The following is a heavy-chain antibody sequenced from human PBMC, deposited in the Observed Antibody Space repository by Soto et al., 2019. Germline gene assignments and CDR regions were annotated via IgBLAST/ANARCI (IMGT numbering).Heavy chain of an antibody. Sequence: QVQLVQSGTEVKRPGASVKVSCKASGYSFINYDINWVRRASGQGLEWMGLVNPKSGNTLSAQKFQGRVSMTRNISISTVFMELSSLTSEDTAVYYCTRTPSDFWGQGTLVAVSS. CDR2: VNPKSGNT. V-gene: IGHV1-8*01. J-gene: IGHJ4*02. CDR1: GYSFINYD. CDR3: TRTPSDF.